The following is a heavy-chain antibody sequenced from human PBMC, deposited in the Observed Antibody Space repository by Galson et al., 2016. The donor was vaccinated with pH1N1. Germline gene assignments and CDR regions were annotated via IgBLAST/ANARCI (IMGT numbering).Heavy chain of an antibody. CDR1: GGTFRSYA. J-gene: IGHJ5*02. D-gene: IGHD3-16*01. CDR3: ARAEGEWIALPWVS. V-gene: IGHV1-69*05. CDR2: IIPVFGTT. Sequence: SVKVSCKASGGTFRSYAISWVRQTPGQGLEWMGGIIPVFGTTNYAQKFQGRVTLTTDESTSTAFMELKSLRSDDTALYFCARAEGEWIALPWVSWGQETLVIVSS.